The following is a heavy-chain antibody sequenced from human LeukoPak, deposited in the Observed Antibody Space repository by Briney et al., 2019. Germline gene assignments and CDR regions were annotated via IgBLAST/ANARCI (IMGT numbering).Heavy chain of an antibody. CDR3: ATDDSSGFYLGAVNY. CDR1: GYTFTSYG. D-gene: IGHD3-22*01. J-gene: IGHJ4*02. CDR2: INPNSGAI. V-gene: IGHV1-2*02. Sequence: ASVKVSCKTSGYTFTSYGINWARQAPGQGLEWMGWINPNSGAIHYAQKFQGRVTMTRDTSIRTAYMELSRLTSDDTAVYYCATDDSSGFYLGAVNYWGQGTRVTVSS.